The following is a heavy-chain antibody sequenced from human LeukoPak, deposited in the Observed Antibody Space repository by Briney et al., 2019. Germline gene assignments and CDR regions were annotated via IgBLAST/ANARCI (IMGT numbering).Heavy chain of an antibody. CDR1: GYAFISYA. Sequence: ASVKVSCKASGYAFISYAMHWVRQAPGQRLEWMGWSNAGTGDTKYSQDFQGRVTITRDTSASTVYMELSSLRSEDMAVYYCARGGGHCSSTSCYEFDYWGQGTLVTVSS. D-gene: IGHD2-2*01. V-gene: IGHV1-3*02. CDR3: ARGGGHCSSTSCYEFDY. CDR2: SNAGTGDT. J-gene: IGHJ4*02.